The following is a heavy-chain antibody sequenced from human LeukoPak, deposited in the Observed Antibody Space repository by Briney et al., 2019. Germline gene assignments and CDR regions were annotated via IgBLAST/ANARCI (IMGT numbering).Heavy chain of an antibody. CDR2: IYHSGST. Sequence: SETLSLTCTVSGYSISSGYYWGWIRQPPGKGLEWIGSIYHSGSTYYNPSLESRVTISVDTSKNQFSLKLSSVTAADTAVYYCASTPYYDSSGYWYFDLWGRGTLVTVSS. CDR3: ASTPYYDSSGYWYFDL. D-gene: IGHD3-22*01. V-gene: IGHV4-38-2*02. J-gene: IGHJ2*01. CDR1: GYSISSGYY.